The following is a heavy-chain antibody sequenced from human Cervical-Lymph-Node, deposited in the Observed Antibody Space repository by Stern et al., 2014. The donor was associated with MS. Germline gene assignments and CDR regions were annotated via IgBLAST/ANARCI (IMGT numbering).Heavy chain of an antibody. D-gene: IGHD3-3*01. J-gene: IGHJ4*02. CDR3: VLQTLGATY. Sequence: QVQLVQSGAEVKKPGSSVKISCKASGGTFSNYAMSWVRQAPGQGLLWMGGIIPMFGTSNHTQHFQGRVTFTADKSTDTAFLELSGLRSGDTAVYYCVLQTLGATYWGQGTLVTVSA. V-gene: IGHV1-69*06. CDR1: GGTFSNYA. CDR2: IIPMFGTS.